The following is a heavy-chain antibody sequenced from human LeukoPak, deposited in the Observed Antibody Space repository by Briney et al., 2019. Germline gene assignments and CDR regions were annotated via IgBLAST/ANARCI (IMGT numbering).Heavy chain of an antibody. CDR3: ARDYGGNSEGFAFDI. Sequence: GGSLRLSCAASGFTVSSNYMSWVRQAPGKGLKWVSVIYSGGSTYYADSVKGRFTISRDNTKNTLYLQMNSLRAEDTAVYYCARDYGGNSEGFAFDIWGQGTMVTVSS. V-gene: IGHV3-53*01. D-gene: IGHD4-23*01. CDR2: IYSGGST. J-gene: IGHJ3*02. CDR1: GFTVSSNY.